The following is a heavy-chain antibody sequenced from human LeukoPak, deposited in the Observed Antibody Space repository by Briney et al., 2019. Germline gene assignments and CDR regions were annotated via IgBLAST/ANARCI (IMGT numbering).Heavy chain of an antibody. CDR1: GGSISSYY. CDR3: ARDTLTYYYDSSGYEVYYYYGMDV. D-gene: IGHD3-22*01. CDR2: IYYSGST. V-gene: IGHV4-59*01. J-gene: IGHJ6*02. Sequence: SETLSLTCTVSGGSISSYYWSWIRQPPGKGLEWIGYIYYSGSTNYSPSLKSRVTISVDTSKNQSSLKLSSVTAADTAVYYCARDTLTYYYDSSGYEVYYYYGMDVWGQGTTVTVSS.